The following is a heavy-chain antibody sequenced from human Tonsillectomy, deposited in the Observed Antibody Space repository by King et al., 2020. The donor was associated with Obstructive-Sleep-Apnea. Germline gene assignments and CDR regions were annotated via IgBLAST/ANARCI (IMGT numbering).Heavy chain of an antibody. V-gene: IGHV5-51*01. CDR1: GYSFTSYW. J-gene: IGHJ4*02. D-gene: IGHD1-26*01. CDR3: ARHILGARGSYYYFDY. CDR2: INPGDSDT. Sequence: QLVQSGAEVKKPGESLKISCKGSGYSFTSYWIGWVRQMPGKGLEWMGIINPGDSDTRYSPSFQGQVTISADKSISTAYLQWSSLKASDTAMYYCARHILGARGSYYYFDYWGQGTLVTVSS.